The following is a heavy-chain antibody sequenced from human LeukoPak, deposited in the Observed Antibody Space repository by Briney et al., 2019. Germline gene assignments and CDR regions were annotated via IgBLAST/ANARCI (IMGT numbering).Heavy chain of an antibody. J-gene: IGHJ3*02. CDR3: AKDQEGFCSSCAFDI. CDR2: ISGSGGST. D-gene: IGHD2-15*01. Sequence: GGSLRLSCAASGFTFRSYAMSWVRQAPGKGLEWVSAISGSGGSTYYADSVKGRFTISRDNSKNTLYLQMNSLGAEDTAVYYCAKDQEGFCSSCAFDIWGQGTMVTVSS. V-gene: IGHV3-23*01. CDR1: GFTFRSYA.